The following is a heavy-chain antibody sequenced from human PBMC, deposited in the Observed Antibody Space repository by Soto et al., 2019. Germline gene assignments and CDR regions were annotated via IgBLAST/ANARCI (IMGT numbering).Heavy chain of an antibody. J-gene: IGHJ4*02. CDR2: ISYDRSKK. Sequence: GGSLRLSCAASGFTFSSYAMHWVRQAPGKGLEWVAVISYDRSKKYYADSVKGRFTISRDNSKNTLYLQMNSLRAEDTAVYYCARDIELCGGAYHQPPVFDYWGQGTLVTVSS. V-gene: IGHV3-30-3*01. D-gene: IGHD2-21*01. CDR1: GFTFSSYA. CDR3: ARDIELCGGAYHQPPVFDY.